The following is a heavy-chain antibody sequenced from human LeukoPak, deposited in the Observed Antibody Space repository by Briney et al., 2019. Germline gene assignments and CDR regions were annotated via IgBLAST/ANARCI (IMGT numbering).Heavy chain of an antibody. CDR3: IGYWQNAFDI. CDR1: GGSISSYY. Sequence: SETLSFTCTVSGGSISSYYWSWIRQPPGKGLEWIGYIHYSGSTTYNPSLKSRVTISVDTSKNQFSLKLSSVTAADTAVYYCIGYWQNAFDIWGQGTMVTVSS. V-gene: IGHV4-59*12. J-gene: IGHJ3*02. CDR2: IHYSGST. D-gene: IGHD2-8*02.